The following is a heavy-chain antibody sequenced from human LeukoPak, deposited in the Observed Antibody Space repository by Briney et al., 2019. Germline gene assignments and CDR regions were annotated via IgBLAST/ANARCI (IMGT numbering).Heavy chain of an antibody. J-gene: IGHJ4*02. Sequence: GGSLRLSCAASGFPFSDYYMSWIRQAPGKGLEWVSYISGGSHIYYADSAKGRFTISRDNAKNSLFLQMNSLRAEDTAVYFCASDGGPFDHWGQGTQVTVSS. CDR3: ASDGGPFDH. V-gene: IGHV3-11*04. D-gene: IGHD3-16*01. CDR2: ISGGSHI. CDR1: GFPFSDYY.